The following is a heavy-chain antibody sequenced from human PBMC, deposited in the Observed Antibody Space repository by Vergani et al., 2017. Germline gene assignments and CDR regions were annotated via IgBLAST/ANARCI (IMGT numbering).Heavy chain of an antibody. CDR2: LRYGGYNK. D-gene: IGHD3-10*01. J-gene: IGHJ4*02. CDR3: ARDMTAMIRGHIPPDH. CDR1: GFTFSNYG. Sequence: QVQLVESGGGVVQPGGSLRLSCAVSGFTFSNYGIHWVRQAPGKGLEWVAFLRYGGYNKYYPDSVKGRFTISGDTSRNTVYLQMNSLRAEDTAVYYCARDMTAMIRGHIPPDHWGQGTLVTVSS. V-gene: IGHV3-30*02.